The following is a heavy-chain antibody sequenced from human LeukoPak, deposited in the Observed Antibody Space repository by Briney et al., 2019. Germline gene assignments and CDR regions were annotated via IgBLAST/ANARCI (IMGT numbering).Heavy chain of an antibody. Sequence: GGSLRLSCAASGFTFDDYAMHWVRQAPGKGLEWVSGISWNSGSIGYADSVKGRFTTSRDNAKNSLYLQMNSLRAEDTALYYCAKVGVVVPAAMEGWFDPWGQGTLVTVSS. CDR1: GFTFDDYA. CDR2: ISWNSGSI. CDR3: AKVGVVVPAAMEGWFDP. J-gene: IGHJ5*02. V-gene: IGHV3-9*01. D-gene: IGHD2-2*01.